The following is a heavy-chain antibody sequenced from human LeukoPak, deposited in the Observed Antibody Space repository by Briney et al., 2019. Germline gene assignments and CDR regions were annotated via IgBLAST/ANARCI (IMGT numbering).Heavy chain of an antibody. D-gene: IGHD3-22*01. CDR3: ASGYGDAFDI. J-gene: IGHJ3*02. Sequence: SQTLSLTCTVSGGSISSGSYYWSWIRQPAGKGLEWIGRIYTSGSTNYNPSLKSRVTISVDTSKNQFSLKLSSVTAADKAVYYCASGYGDAFDIWGQGTMVTVSS. CDR2: IYTSGST. V-gene: IGHV4-61*02. CDR1: GGSISSGSYY.